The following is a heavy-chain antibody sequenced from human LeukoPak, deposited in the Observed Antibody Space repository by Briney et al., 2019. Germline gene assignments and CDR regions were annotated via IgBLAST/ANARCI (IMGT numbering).Heavy chain of an antibody. CDR1: GYTFTNYY. CDR3: ARDRSGSRWRWFDP. Sequence: GASVKVSCKASGYTFTNYYIHWVRQAPGQGLEWMGIINPTGGSASYAQKFQGRVSMTSDTSTSTLYLELISLLSEDTAVYYCARDRSGSRWRWFDPWGQGTLVTVSS. J-gene: IGHJ5*02. V-gene: IGHV1-46*01. D-gene: IGHD6-13*01. CDR2: INPTGGSA.